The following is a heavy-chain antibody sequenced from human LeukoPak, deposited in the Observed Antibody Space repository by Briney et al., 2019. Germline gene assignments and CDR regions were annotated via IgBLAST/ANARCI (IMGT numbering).Heavy chain of an antibody. J-gene: IGHJ4*02. CDR3: ARRSGSYYAFDY. CDR2: ISSSSSNI. V-gene: IGHV3-21*01. Sequence: GGSLRLSCATSGLTFSSYSMNWVRQAPGKGLEWVSFISSSSSNIYYADSVKGRFTISRDNAKNSLYLQMNSLRAEDTAVYYCARRSGSYYAFDYWGQGTLVTVSS. CDR1: GLTFSSYS. D-gene: IGHD3-10*01.